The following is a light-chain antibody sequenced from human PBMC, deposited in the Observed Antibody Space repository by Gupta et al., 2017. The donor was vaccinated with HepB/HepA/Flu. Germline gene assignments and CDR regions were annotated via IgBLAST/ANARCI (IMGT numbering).Light chain of an antibody. V-gene: IGLV2-14*01. CDR2: DVS. CDR3: SSYTSSRTDYV. J-gene: IGLJ1*01. CDR1: SSDVGGYNY. Sequence: QSALTQPASVSGSPWQSISISCTGSSSDVGGYNYVSRFQQHPGKAPTLMIYDVSNRPSGVSNRFSGSKSGNTASLTISGLQAEDEADYYCSSYTSSRTDYVFGTGTKVTVL.